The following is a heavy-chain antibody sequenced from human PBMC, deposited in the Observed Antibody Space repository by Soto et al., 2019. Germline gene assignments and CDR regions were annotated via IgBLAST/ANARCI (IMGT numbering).Heavy chain of an antibody. CDR2: ISGSGGST. V-gene: IGHV3-23*01. CDR3: AKARADYYHSSGYSDY. Sequence: EVQLLESGGGLVQPGGSLRLSCAASGFTFSSYAMSWVRQAPGKGLEWVSAISGSGGSTYYADSVKGRFTISRDNSKNTLYLQMNSLRAGDTAVYYCAKARADYYHSSGYSDYWGQGTLVTVAS. J-gene: IGHJ4*02. D-gene: IGHD3-22*01. CDR1: GFTFSSYA.